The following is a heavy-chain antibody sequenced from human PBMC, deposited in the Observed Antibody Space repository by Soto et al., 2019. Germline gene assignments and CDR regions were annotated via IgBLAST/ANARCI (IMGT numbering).Heavy chain of an antibody. V-gene: IGHV3-30-3*01. CDR3: ARPREAYCGGDCWGDDAFDI. Sequence: QVQLVESGGGVVQPGRSLRLSCAASGFTFSSYAMHWVRQAPGKGLEWVAVISYDGSNKYYADSVKSRFTISRDNSKNTLYLQMNSLRAEDTAVYYCARPREAYCGGDCWGDDAFDIWGQGTMVTVSS. CDR1: GFTFSSYA. J-gene: IGHJ3*02. CDR2: ISYDGSNK. D-gene: IGHD2-21*02.